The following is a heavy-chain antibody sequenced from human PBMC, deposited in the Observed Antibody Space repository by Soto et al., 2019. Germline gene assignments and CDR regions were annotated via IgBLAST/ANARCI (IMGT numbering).Heavy chain of an antibody. V-gene: IGHV3-49*04. D-gene: IGHD3-10*01. Sequence: PGGSLRLSCTASGFIFGDYAMSWVRQAPGKGLEWVGFIRSKAYGGTTEYAASVRGRFTISRDDSKSIAYLQMNSLKTEDTAVYYCSRDGFGYYYGMDVWGQGTTVTGSS. CDR3: SRDGFGYYYGMDV. J-gene: IGHJ6*02. CDR1: GFIFGDYA. CDR2: IRSKAYGGTT.